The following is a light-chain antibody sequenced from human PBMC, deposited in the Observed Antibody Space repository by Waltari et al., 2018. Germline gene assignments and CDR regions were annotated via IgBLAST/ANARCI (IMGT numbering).Light chain of an antibody. V-gene: IGKV1-39*01. CDR1: QSINGY. CDR2: GES. J-gene: IGKJ2*01. CDR3: QQTYTTPPL. Sequence: TITCRASQSINGYLNWYQQKPGKAPKLLIYGESSLQGGVPSRFSGSASGTDFTLTISSLQPEDFATYFCQQTYTTPPLFGQGTKLEIK.